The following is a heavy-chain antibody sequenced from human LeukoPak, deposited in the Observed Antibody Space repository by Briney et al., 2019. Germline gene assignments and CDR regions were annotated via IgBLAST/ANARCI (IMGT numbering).Heavy chain of an antibody. V-gene: IGHV1-69*04. J-gene: IGHJ4*02. D-gene: IGHD5-12*01. CDR1: GGTFSSYA. CDR2: IIPILGIA. Sequence: SVKVSCKASGGTFSSYAISWVRQAPGQGLEWMRRIIPILGIANYAQKFQGRVTITADKSTSTAYMELSSLRSEDTAVYYCARGSEVAGYSTYYFDYWGQGTLVTVSS. CDR3: ARGSEVAGYSTYYFDY.